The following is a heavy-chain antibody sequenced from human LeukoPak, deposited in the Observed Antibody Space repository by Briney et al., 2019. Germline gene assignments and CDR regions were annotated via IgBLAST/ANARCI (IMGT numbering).Heavy chain of an antibody. CDR1: GGSFSGYY. D-gene: IGHD3-16*02. CDR2: INHSGSN. V-gene: IGHV4-34*01. J-gene: IGHJ4*02. CDR3: ARGVWGTYRYEGTNFDY. Sequence: SETLSLTCAVYGGSFSGYYWSWIRQSPGKGLEWIGEINHSGSNNYNPSLKSRVTISVDTSKNQFSLKLISVTAADTAVYYCARGVWGTYRYEGTNFDYWGQGTLVTVSS.